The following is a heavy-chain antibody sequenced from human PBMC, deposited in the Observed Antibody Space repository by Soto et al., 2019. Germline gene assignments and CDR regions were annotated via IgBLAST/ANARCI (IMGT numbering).Heavy chain of an antibody. CDR1: GFTFSTYG. CDR3: ATVYDFWRGYYHFDY. Sequence: VQLVESGGGLVQPGGSLRLSCAASGFTFSTYGMNWVRQAPGKGLEWVSYISSSTTTTYYADSVKGRFTISRDNAKNSLYLQMNSLRDEDTAVYYCATVYDFWRGYYHFDYWGQGTLVTVSS. V-gene: IGHV3-48*02. CDR2: ISSSTTTT. D-gene: IGHD3-3*01. J-gene: IGHJ4*02.